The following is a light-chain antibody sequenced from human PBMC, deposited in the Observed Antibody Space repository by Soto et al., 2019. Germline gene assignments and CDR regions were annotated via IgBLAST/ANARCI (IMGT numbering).Light chain of an antibody. J-gene: IGKJ2*01. CDR1: QSVSSY. CDR2: DAS. V-gene: IGKV3-11*01. CDR3: QQYDT. Sequence: EIVLTQSPVTLSLSPGERATLSCRASQSVSSYLAWYQQKPGQAPRLLIYDASNRATGIPARFSGSGSGTDFTLTISRLEPEDFAVYYCQQYDTFGQGTK.